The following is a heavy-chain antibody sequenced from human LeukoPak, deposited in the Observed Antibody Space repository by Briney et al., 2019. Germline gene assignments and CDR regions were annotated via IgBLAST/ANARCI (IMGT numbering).Heavy chain of an antibody. CDR3: VRILYYDSSGYSADLFDT. D-gene: IGHD3-22*01. Sequence: GGSLRLSCAASGFTFSSYSMNWVRQAPGKGLEWVSYISSSSSTIYYADSVKGRFTISRDNAKNSLYLQMNSLRAEDTALYYCVRILYYDSSGYSADLFDTWGRGTMVTVSS. CDR1: GFTFSSYS. V-gene: IGHV3-48*04. J-gene: IGHJ3*02. CDR2: ISSSSSTI.